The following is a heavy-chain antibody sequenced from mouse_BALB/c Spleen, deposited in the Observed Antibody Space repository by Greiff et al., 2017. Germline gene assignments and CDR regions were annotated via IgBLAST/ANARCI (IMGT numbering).Heavy chain of an antibody. CDR1: GYTFSSYW. Sequence: QVQLQQSGAELMKPGASVKISCKATGYTFSSYWIEWVKQRPGHGLEWIGEILPGSGSTNYNEKFKGKATFTADTSSNTAYMQLSSLTSEDSAVYYCARRTYYGYDGFAYWGQGTLVTVSA. V-gene: IGHV1-9*01. J-gene: IGHJ3*01. D-gene: IGHD2-9*01. CDR2: ILPGSGST. CDR3: ARRTYYGYDGFAY.